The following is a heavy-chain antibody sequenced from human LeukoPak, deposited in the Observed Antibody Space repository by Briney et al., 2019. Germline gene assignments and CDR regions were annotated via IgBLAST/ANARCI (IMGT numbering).Heavy chain of an antibody. CDR3: ARDKKKVAPDY. CDR2: ISYGGSNK. Sequence: PGGSLRLSCAASGFTFSSYAMHWVRQAPGKGLEWVAVISYGGSNKYYADSVKGRFTISRDNSKNTLYLQMNSLRAEDTAVYYCARDKKKVAPDYWGQGTLVTVSS. J-gene: IGHJ4*02. V-gene: IGHV3-30*04. D-gene: IGHD2-15*01. CDR1: GFTFSSYA.